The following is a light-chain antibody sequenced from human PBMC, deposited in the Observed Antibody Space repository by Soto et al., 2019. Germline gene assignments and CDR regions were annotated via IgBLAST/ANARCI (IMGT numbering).Light chain of an antibody. Sequence: QSALTQPPSASGAPGQSVTISCTGTSSDVGGYNYVSWYQQHPGKAPKLMIYEVSKRPSGVPDRFSGSKSGNTASLTVSGLHSKDEADYNCSAYAGSNNLVFGGGTKLTVL. J-gene: IGLJ2*01. V-gene: IGLV2-8*01. CDR1: SSDVGGYNY. CDR2: EVS. CDR3: SAYAGSNNLV.